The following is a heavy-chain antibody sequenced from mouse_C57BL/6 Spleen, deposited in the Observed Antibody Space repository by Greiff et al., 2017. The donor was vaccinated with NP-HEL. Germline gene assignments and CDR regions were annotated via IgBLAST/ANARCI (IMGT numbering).Heavy chain of an antibody. V-gene: IGHV1-42*01. Sequence: EVQLQQSGPELVKPGASVKISCKASGYSFTGYYMNWVKQSPEKSLEWIGEINPSTGGTTYNQKFKAKATLTVDKSSSTAYMQLKSLTSEDSAVYYCARSYPLYAMDYWGQGTSVTVSS. J-gene: IGHJ4*01. CDR1: GYSFTGYY. CDR3: ARSYPLYAMDY. D-gene: IGHD2-10*01. CDR2: INPSTGGT.